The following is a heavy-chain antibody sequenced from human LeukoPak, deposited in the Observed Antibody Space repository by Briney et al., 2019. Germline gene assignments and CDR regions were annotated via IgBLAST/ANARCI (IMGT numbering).Heavy chain of an antibody. J-gene: IGHJ4*02. CDR1: GFTFSSYG. Sequence: GGSLRLSCAASGFTFSSYGMHWVRQAPGKGLEWVAVISYDGSNKYYADSVKGRFTISRDNAKNSLYLQMNSLRAEDTAVYYCARDFLWYSGKSDYWGQGTLVTVSS. V-gene: IGHV3-30*03. CDR3: ARDFLWYSGKSDY. D-gene: IGHD3-10*01. CDR2: ISYDGSNK.